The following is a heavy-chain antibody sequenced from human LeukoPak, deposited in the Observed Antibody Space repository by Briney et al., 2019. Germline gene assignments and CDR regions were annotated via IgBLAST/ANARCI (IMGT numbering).Heavy chain of an antibody. J-gene: IGHJ4*02. V-gene: IGHV1-2*02. CDR2: IHPNSGGT. D-gene: IGHD5-24*01. Sequence: ASVKVSCKASGYTFTGYYLHWVRQAPGQGLEWMGWIHPNSGGTNYAQKFQGRVTMTRDTSINTAYLDLSRLRSDDTAVYYCAGVVVRDANNYKDYWGQGTLVTVSS. CDR1: GYTFTGYY. CDR3: AGVVVRDANNYKDY.